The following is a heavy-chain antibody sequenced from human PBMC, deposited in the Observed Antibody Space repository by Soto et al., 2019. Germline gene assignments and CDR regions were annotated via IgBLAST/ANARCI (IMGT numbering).Heavy chain of an antibody. CDR2: ISGSGGST. V-gene: IGHV3-23*01. J-gene: IGHJ4*02. CDR3: AKDRRYCSSTSCLSLGSFDY. D-gene: IGHD2-2*01. Sequence: GGSLRLSCAASGFTFSSYAMSWVHQAPGKGLEWVSAISGSGGSTYYADSVKGRFTISRDNSKNTLYLQMNSLRAEDTAVYYCAKDRRYCSSTSCLSLGSFDYWGQGTLVTVSS. CDR1: GFTFSSYA.